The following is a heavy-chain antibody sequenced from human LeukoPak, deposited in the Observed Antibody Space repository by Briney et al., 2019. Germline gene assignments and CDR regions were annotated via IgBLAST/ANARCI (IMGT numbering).Heavy chain of an antibody. D-gene: IGHD6-19*01. CDR3: ARVGYGSGWYFDY. CDR1: GYTFTRHY. V-gene: IGHV1-46*01. Sequence: GASVNISCKASGYTFTRHYMHWVRQAPGQGLEWMGVINPGADTTGYAKKFQGRVTMTRDTSTSTVYMELSSLRSDDTAMYYCARVGYGSGWYFDYWGQGSLVIVSS. J-gene: IGHJ4*02. CDR2: INPGADTT.